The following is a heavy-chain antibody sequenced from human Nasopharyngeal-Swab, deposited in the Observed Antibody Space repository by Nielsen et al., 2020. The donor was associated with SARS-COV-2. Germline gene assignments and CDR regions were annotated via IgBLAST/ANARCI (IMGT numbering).Heavy chain of an antibody. J-gene: IGHJ3*02. CDR1: GGTFSSYA. V-gene: IGHV1-69*13. CDR2: IIPIFGTA. CDR3: ARVAPTRIAVAGPYDAFDM. D-gene: IGHD6-19*01. Sequence: SVNVSCKASGGTFSSYAISWVRQAPGQGLEWMGGIIPIFGTANYAQKFQGRVTITADESTNTAYMELSSLRSEDTAVYYCARVAPTRIAVAGPYDAFDMWGQGTMVTVSS.